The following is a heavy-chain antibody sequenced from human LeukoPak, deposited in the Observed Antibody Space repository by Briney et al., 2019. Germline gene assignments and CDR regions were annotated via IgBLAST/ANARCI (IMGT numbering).Heavy chain of an antibody. D-gene: IGHD2-21*02. J-gene: IGHJ4*02. V-gene: IGHV3-7*01. CDR1: GFTFTSYW. CDR3: ARDATCGGDNDY. Sequence: PGGSLRLSCAVSGFTFTSYWMSWVRQAPGKGLEWVANINEDGSYKFHADSVKGRLTISRDNSKNSLYLQMSSLRADDTAVYYCARDATCGGDNDYWGQGTRVIVSS. CDR2: INEDGSYK.